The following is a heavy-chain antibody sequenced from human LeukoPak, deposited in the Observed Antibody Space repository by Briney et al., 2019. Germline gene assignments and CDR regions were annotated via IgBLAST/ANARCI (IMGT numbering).Heavy chain of an antibody. J-gene: IGHJ4*02. V-gene: IGHV1-69*05. CDR1: GGTFTGYA. D-gene: IGHD3-3*01. CDR2: IIPIFGTA. Sequence: ASVKVSCKVSGGTFTGYAFSWVRQAPGQGLEWMGGIIPIFGTANYAQKFQGRVTITTDESTSTAYMELSSLRSEDTAVYYCARVNDFWSGYTYYFDYWGQGTLVTVSS. CDR3: ARVNDFWSGYTYYFDY.